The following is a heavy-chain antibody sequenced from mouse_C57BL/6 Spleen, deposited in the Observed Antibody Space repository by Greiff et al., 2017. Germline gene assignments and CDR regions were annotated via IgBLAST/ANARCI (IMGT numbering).Heavy chain of an antibody. V-gene: IGHV3-6*01. CDR1: GYSITSGYY. CDR2: ISYDGSN. CDR3: ARDYYGSSDDPMDY. J-gene: IGHJ4*01. Sequence: EVKLMESGPGLVKPSQSLSLTCSVTGYSITSGYYWNWIRQFPGNKLEWMGYISYDGSNNYNPSLKNRISITRDPSKNQFFLKLNSVTTEDTATYYCARDYYGSSDDPMDYWGQGTSVTVSS. D-gene: IGHD1-1*01.